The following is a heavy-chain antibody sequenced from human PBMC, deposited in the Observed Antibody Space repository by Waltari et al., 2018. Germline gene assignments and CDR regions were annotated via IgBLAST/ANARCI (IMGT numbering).Heavy chain of an antibody. V-gene: IGHV3-30*18. CDR3: AKDHDSSPRDY. J-gene: IGHJ4*02. CDR1: GFAFSSYG. D-gene: IGHD6-6*01. Sequence: QVQLVESGGGVVKPGRSLRLSWEASGFAFSSYGMHWVRQAPGKGLEWVAVISYDGSNKYYADSVKGRFTISRDNSKNTLYLQMNSLRAEDTAVYYCAKDHDSSPRDYWGQGTLVTVSS. CDR2: ISYDGSNK.